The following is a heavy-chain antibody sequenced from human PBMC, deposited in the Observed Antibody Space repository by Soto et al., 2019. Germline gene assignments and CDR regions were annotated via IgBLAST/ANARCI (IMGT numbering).Heavy chain of an antibody. V-gene: IGHV3-30-3*01. CDR3: ARAGGDGGRCYTLVGLRYGMDV. D-gene: IGHD2-15*01. Sequence: QVQLVESGGGVVQPGRSLRLSCAASGFTFSSYVMHWVRQAPGKGLEWVAVISYDGNNKYYADSVKGRFTISRDNSKNTLYLQMNSLRAEDTAVYSCARAGGDGGRCYTLVGLRYGMDVWGQGTTVTVSS. J-gene: IGHJ6*02. CDR2: ISYDGNNK. CDR1: GFTFSSYV.